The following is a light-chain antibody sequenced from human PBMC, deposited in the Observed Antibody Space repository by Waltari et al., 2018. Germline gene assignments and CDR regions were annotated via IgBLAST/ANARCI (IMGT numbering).Light chain of an antibody. J-gene: IGKJ1*01. Sequence: EIVLTQSPGTLALSPGERATLPSRASPSVRSSYLAWYQQNPGQAPRHLIYVASSRATGIPDRFSGSGSGTDFTLTISRLEPEDFAVYYCQQYGSSPRTFGQGTKVEIK. CDR1: PSVRSSY. CDR2: VAS. CDR3: QQYGSSPRT. V-gene: IGKV3-20*01.